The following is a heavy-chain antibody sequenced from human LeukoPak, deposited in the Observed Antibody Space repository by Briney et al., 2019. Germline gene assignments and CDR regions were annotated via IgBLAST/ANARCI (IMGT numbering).Heavy chain of an antibody. CDR3: ARDGVRVVSLVRGVSTYDI. D-gene: IGHD3-10*01. J-gene: IGHJ3*02. CDR2: ISAYNGNT. V-gene: IGHV1-18*01. CDR1: GYTFTSYG. Sequence: ASVKVSCKASGYTFTSYGISWVRQAPGQGLEWMGWISAYNGNTNYAQKLQGRVTMTTDTSTSTAYMELRSLRSDDTAVYYCARDGVRVVSLVRGVSTYDIWGQGTMVTVSS.